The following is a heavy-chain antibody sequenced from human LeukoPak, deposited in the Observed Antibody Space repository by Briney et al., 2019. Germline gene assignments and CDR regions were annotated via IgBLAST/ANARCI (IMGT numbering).Heavy chain of an antibody. CDR3: ATAMAPVGDSTSTMGYYYYYYMDV. D-gene: IGHD5-18*01. J-gene: IGHJ6*03. Sequence: SVKVSCKASGGTFSSYTISWVRQAPGQGLEWMGRIIPILGIANYAQKFQGRVTITADKSTSTAYMELSSLRSEDTAVYYCATAMAPVGDSTSTMGYYYYYYMDVWGKGTTATVSS. V-gene: IGHV1-69*02. CDR1: GGTFSSYT. CDR2: IIPILGIA.